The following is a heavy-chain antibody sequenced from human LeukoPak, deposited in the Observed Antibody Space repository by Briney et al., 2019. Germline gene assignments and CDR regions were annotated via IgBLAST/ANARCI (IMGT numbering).Heavy chain of an antibody. J-gene: IGHJ5*02. Sequence: PSETLSLTCAVYGGSFSGYYWSWIRQPPGKGLEWIGEINHSGSTNYNPSLKSRVTISVDTSKNQFSLKLSSVTAADTAVYYCARTIRGGVYWSGGSCYSKWFDPWGQGTLVTVSS. V-gene: IGHV4-34*01. CDR2: INHSGST. CDR3: ARTIRGGVYWSGGSCYSKWFDP. CDR1: GGSFSGYY. D-gene: IGHD2-15*01.